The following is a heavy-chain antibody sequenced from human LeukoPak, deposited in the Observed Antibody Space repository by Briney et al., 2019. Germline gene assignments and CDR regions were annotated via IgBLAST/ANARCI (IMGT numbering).Heavy chain of an antibody. CDR3: ARAPGYCSSTSCYLFAPYFDY. J-gene: IGHJ4*02. CDR1: GYTFTGYY. V-gene: IGHV1-18*04. D-gene: IGHD2-2*01. Sequence: ASVKVSCKAPGYTFTGYYMHWVRQAPGQGLEWMGWISAYNGNTNYAQKLQGRVTMTTDTSTSTAYMELRSLRSDDTAVYYCARAPGYCSSTSCYLFAPYFDYWGQGTLVTVSS. CDR2: ISAYNGNT.